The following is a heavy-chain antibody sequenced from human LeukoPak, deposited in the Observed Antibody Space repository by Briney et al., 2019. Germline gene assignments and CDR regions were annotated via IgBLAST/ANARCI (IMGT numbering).Heavy chain of an antibody. CDR2: INPNSGGT. Sequence: ASVKVSCKASGYTFTGYYMHWVRQAPGQGLEWMGWINPNSGGTNYAQKFQGRVTMTRDTSISTAYMELSRLRSDDTAVYYCARGDYYGSGSYYNSNWFDPWGQGTLVTVSS. D-gene: IGHD3-10*01. J-gene: IGHJ5*02. CDR1: GYTFTGYY. V-gene: IGHV1-2*02. CDR3: ARGDYYGSGSYYNSNWFDP.